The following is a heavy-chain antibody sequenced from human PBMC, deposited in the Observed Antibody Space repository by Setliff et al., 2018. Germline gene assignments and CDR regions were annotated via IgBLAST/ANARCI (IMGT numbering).Heavy chain of an antibody. CDR2: INQDGSGK. V-gene: IGHV3-7*01. D-gene: IGHD3-10*01. CDR3: FGAGTCSY. J-gene: IGHJ4*02. CDR1: GFTFSSFW. Sequence: PGGSLRLSCVTSGFTFSSFWMSWVRQSPGKGLEWVANINQDGSGKYYVDSVKGRFIISRDNAKNSLSLQMNSLRNEDTAVYYCFGAGTCSYWGQGTLVTVSS.